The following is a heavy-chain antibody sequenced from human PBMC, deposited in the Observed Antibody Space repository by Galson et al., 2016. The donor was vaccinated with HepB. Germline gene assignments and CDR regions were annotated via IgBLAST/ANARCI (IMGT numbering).Heavy chain of an antibody. CDR3: ARLFNWNYVD. J-gene: IGHJ4*02. CDR1: GGSISSGGYS. D-gene: IGHD1-7*01. V-gene: IGHV4-30-2*01. Sequence: TLSLTCAVSGGSISSGGYSWSWIRQPPGKGLEYIGYIYHSGSTYYNPSLKSRVAISVDRSKNQFSLKLRSVTAADTAVYYCARLFNWNYVDWGQGTLVTVSS. CDR2: IYHSGST.